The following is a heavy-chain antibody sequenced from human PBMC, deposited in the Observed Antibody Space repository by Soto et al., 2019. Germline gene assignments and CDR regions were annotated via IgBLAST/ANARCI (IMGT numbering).Heavy chain of an antibody. CDR2: INSDGSST. CDR3: ARDALCSGGSCPPSVAGSDKRNFDY. CDR1: GFTFSSYW. Sequence: PGGSLRLSCAASGFTFSSYWMHWVRQAPGKGLVWVSRINSDGSSTSYADSVKGRFTISRDNAKNTLYLQMNSLRAEDTAVYYCARDALCSGGSCPPSVAGSDKRNFDYWGQGTLVTVSS. D-gene: IGHD2-15*01. V-gene: IGHV3-74*01. J-gene: IGHJ4*02.